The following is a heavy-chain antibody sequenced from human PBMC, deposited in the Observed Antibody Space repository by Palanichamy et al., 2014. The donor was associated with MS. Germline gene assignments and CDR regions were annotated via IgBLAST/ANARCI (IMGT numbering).Heavy chain of an antibody. V-gene: IGHV1-46*01. CDR2: INPSVGST. CDR1: GYTFTTYY. D-gene: IGHD2-2*01. Sequence: QVQLVQSGAEVKKPGASVKVSCKASGYTFTTYYMHWVRQAPGQGLEWMGIINPSVGSTSYAQKFQGRVTITRDTSTSTLYMELSSLSPEDTALYYCARSGCSTTSCYAIDFWGQGTLVTVSS. J-gene: IGHJ4*02. CDR3: ARSGCSTTSCYAIDF.